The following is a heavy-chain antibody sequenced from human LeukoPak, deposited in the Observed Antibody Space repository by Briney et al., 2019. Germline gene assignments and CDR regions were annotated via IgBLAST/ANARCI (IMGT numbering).Heavy chain of an antibody. Sequence: GGSLRLSCAASGFAFSTYWMSWVRQAPGKGLEWVANIKEDGSEKYYVDSVKGRFTISRDNAKNSLYLQMHSLRAEDTAVYYCARDWYSNYLHYWGQGTLVTVSS. CDR2: IKEDGSEK. J-gene: IGHJ4*02. CDR1: GFAFSTYW. CDR3: ARDWYSNYLHY. V-gene: IGHV3-7*01. D-gene: IGHD4-11*01.